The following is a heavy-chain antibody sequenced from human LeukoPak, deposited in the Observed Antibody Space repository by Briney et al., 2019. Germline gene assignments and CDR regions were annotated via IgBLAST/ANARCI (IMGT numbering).Heavy chain of an antibody. CDR2: ISSRSSHI. CDR3: ARGGTGATRDDTFDI. CDR1: GFTFSSYS. D-gene: IGHD1-7*01. V-gene: IGHV3-21*01. J-gene: IGHJ3*02. Sequence: PGGSLRLSCTASGFTFSSYSMNWVRQAPGKGLEWVSSISSRSSHIFYADSVKGRFTTSRDNAKNSLYLQMNSLRAEDTAVYYCARGGTGATRDDTFDIWGQGAMVTVSS.